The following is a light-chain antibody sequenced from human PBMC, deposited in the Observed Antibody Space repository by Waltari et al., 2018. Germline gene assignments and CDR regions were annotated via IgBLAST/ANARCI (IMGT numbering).Light chain of an antibody. CDR1: SSDVGGYNY. CDR3: SSYAGSNNLGV. CDR2: EVT. V-gene: IGLV2-8*01. Sequence: QSALTQPPSASGSPGQSVPIPCTGTSSDVGGYNYVPWYQHHPGKAPKLIIYEVTKRPSGVPDRFSGSKSGNTASLTVSGLQAEDEADYYCSSYAGSNNLGVFGGGTKLTVV. J-gene: IGLJ3*02.